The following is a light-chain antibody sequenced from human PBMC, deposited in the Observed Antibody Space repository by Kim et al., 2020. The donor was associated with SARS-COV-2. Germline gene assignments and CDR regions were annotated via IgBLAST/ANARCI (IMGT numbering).Light chain of an antibody. CDR3: QVWDSSSDHPV. J-gene: IGLJ3*02. CDR2: YDS. V-gene: IGLV3-21*04. Sequence: SYELTQPPSVSVAPGKTARITCGGNNIGSKSVHWYQQKPGHAPVLVIYYDSDRPSGIPERFSGSNSGNTATLTISRVEAGDEADYYCQVWDSSSDHPVFGGGTKLTVL. CDR1: NIGSKS.